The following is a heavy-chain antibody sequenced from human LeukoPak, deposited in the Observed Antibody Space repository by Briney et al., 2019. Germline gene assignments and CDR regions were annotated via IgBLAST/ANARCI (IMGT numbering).Heavy chain of an antibody. D-gene: IGHD2-2*01. Sequence: SETLSLTCTVSGGSISNHYWSWIRQPSGKGLEWIGFIHSSGSSNYNPSLKSRVTISLDTSKNQFSLKLSSVTAADTAVYYCAKYYCSSSCYYFDHWGQGTLVTVSS. V-gene: IGHV4-59*11. J-gene: IGHJ4*02. CDR2: IHSSGSS. CDR1: GGSISNHY. CDR3: AKYYCSSSCYYFDH.